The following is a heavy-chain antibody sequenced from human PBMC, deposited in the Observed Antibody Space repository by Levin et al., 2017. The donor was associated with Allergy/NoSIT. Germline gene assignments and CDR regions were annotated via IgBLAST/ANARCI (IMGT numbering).Heavy chain of an antibody. J-gene: IGHJ4*02. CDR1: GGSISSSSYY. D-gene: IGHD5-18*01. Sequence: SQTLSLTCTVSGGSISSSSYYWGWIRQPPGKGLEWIGSIYYSGSTYYNPSLRSRVTISVDTSKNQFSLKLSSVTAADTAMYYCARHANVDTAMAYFDSWGQGTLVTVSS. V-gene: IGHV4-39*01. CDR2: IYYSGST. CDR3: ARHANVDTAMAYFDS.